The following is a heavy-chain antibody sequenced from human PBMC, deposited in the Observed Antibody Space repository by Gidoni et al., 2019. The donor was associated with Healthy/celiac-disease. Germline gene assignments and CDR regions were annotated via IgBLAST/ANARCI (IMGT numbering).Heavy chain of an antibody. Sequence: VQLQASGPGLVKPSQALSLTCPVSGGSILSYYCSWFRQPAGKGLVWIGRIYTSGSTNYTPPIKSRVTMSVDTSKNQFSRKLSCVTAADTAVYYCARAGGRGVVTARDYWGQGNLVTVSS. D-gene: IGHD2-21*02. CDR1: GGSILSYY. V-gene: IGHV4-4*07. CDR2: IYTSGST. CDR3: ARAGGRGVVTARDY. J-gene: IGHJ4*02.